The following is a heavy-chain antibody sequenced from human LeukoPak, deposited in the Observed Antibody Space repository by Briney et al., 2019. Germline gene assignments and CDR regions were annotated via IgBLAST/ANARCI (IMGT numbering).Heavy chain of an antibody. CDR1: GFTFNNYA. CDR3: AKGRGVVPPDMDV. Sequence: GGSLRLSCAASGFTFNNYAMSWVRQAPGKGLDWVTAISGSGGSTYYADSVKGRFTISRDNSKNTLFLQMNSLRAEDTAVYYCAKGRGVVPPDMDVWGKGTTVTVSS. J-gene: IGHJ6*03. D-gene: IGHD2-2*01. CDR2: ISGSGGST. V-gene: IGHV3-23*01.